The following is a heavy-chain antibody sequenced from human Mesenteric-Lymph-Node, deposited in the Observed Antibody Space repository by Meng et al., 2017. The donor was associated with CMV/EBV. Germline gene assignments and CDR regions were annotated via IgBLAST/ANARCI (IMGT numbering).Heavy chain of an antibody. D-gene: IGHD4-11*01. CDR1: GYTFTSYD. CDR3: ARAGNSWSDFDS. Sequence: ASVKVSCKTSGYTFTSYDINWVRQAPGQGLEWMGIINPSDGNTNYAQKFQGRVTMNRDTSTSTVYMELSNLRSEDTAVFYCARAGNSWSDFDSWGQGTLVTVSS. J-gene: IGHJ4*02. CDR2: INPSDGNT. V-gene: IGHV1-46*01.